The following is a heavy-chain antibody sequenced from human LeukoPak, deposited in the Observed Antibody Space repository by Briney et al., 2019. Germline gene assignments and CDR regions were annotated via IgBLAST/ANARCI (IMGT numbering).Heavy chain of an antibody. D-gene: IGHD2-15*01. CDR1: GGSISSSSYY. J-gene: IGHJ6*03. Sequence: SETLSLTCTVSGGSISSSSYYWGWIRQPPGKRLEWIGSIYYSGSTYYNPSLKSRVTISVDTSKNQFSLKLSSVTAADTAVYYCARVLLPADYYYMDVWGKGTTVTVSS. CDR2: IYYSGST. V-gene: IGHV4-39*07. CDR3: ARVLLPADYYYMDV.